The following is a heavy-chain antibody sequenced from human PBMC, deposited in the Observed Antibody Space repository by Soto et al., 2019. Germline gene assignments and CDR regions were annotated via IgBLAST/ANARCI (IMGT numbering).Heavy chain of an antibody. CDR3: TRRRFGVRGVTTMDV. D-gene: IGHD3-10*01. V-gene: IGHV6-1*01. CDR1: RDSVSSNSAA. Sequence: SQTLSLTCAISRDSVSSNSAAWNWIRQSPSRGLEWLGRTYYRSKWYNDYAVSVKSRITINPDTSKNQFSLQLNSVTAADTAVYYCTRRRFGVRGVTTMDVWGPGTTVTVSS. CDR2: TYYRSKWYN. J-gene: IGHJ6*02.